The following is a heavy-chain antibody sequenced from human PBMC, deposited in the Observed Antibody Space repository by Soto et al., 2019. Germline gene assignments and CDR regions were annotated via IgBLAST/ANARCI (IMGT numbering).Heavy chain of an antibody. CDR2: IKTRSEGEAT. Sequence: ESGGGLVKPGGSLRLSCAASDFSISNAWMNWVRQAPGKGLEWVGRIKTRSEGEATDYAAPLKDRFTISRDDSKNTLFLQINSLKTEATAFYYGTTGSVEGVWGKGATVIVSP. J-gene: IGHJ6*04. V-gene: IGHV3-15*07. D-gene: IGHD2-15*01. CDR1: DFSISNAW. CDR3: TTGSVEGV.